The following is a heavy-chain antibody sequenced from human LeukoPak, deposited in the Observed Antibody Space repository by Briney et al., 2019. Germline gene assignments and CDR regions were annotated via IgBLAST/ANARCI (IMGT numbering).Heavy chain of an antibody. CDR2: IYTSGST. V-gene: IGHV4-4*07. CDR1: GGSISSYY. D-gene: IGHD3-22*01. CDR3: ARFLPTYYYDSSGYDY. J-gene: IGHJ4*02. Sequence: PSETLSLTCTVSGGSISSYYWSWIRQPAGKGLEWIGRIYTSGSTNYNPSLKSRVTMSVDTSKNQFSLKLSSVTAADTAVYYCARFLPTYYYDSSGYDYWGQGTLVTVSS.